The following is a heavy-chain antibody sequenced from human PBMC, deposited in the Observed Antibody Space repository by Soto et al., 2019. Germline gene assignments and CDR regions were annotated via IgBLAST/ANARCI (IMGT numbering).Heavy chain of an antibody. CDR3: AGGSGFLIGY. Sequence: GESLKISCTASGFSISSDWMNWVRQAPGKGLEWVAILKKDGSEEFYVDSVKGRFTISRDNAKNSVYLQMNSLRAEDTAVYYCAGGSGFLIGYWGRGTLVTVSS. CDR1: GFSISSDW. J-gene: IGHJ4*02. D-gene: IGHD3-22*01. V-gene: IGHV3-7*03. CDR2: LKKDGSEE.